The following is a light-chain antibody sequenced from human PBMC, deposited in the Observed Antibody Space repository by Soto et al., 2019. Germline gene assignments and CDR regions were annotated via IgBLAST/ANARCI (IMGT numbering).Light chain of an antibody. J-gene: IGKJ3*01. V-gene: IGKV3-20*01. CDR2: GAS. CDR3: QQYGSSPFT. Sequence: EIVLTQSPGTLSLSPGERATLSCRASQSVSSSYLAWYQQTPGQAPRLLIYGASSRATGIPDRFSGSGSGTAFPLTISRLEPEDFAVYYCQQYGSSPFTFGPGTKVDIK. CDR1: QSVSSSY.